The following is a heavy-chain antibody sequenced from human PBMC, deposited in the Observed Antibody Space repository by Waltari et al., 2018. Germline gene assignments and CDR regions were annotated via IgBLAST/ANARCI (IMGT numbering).Heavy chain of an antibody. D-gene: IGHD3-10*01. CDR2: INSDVSNT. Sequence: EVQLEESGGGLVKPGGSLRLSCAGSGFMFTNYWMHWVRQARGKGLVWGCRINSDVSNTGYADSVRGRFTISREHAKKTLYLNMNSLRAEDTAVYYCTRSYDNSNSYLDYFDYWGQGTLVTVSS. V-gene: IGHV3-74*01. CDR1: GFMFTNYW. J-gene: IGHJ4*02. CDR3: TRSYDNSNSYLDYFDY.